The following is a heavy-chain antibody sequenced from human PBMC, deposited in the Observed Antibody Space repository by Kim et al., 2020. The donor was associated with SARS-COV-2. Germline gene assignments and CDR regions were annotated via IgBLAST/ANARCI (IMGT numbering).Heavy chain of an antibody. D-gene: IGHD3-16*02. V-gene: IGHV3-33*08. Sequence: GGSLRLSCAASGFTFSSYGMHWVRQAPGKGLEWVAVIWYDGSNKYYADSVKGRFTISRDNSKNTLYLQMNSLRAEDTAVYYCARSPDDYDYVWGSYRSPPGAFHTWGQGTMVTVSS. CDR1: GFTFSSYG. J-gene: IGHJ3*02. CDR2: IWYDGSNK. CDR3: ARSPDDYDYVWGSYRSPPGAFHT.